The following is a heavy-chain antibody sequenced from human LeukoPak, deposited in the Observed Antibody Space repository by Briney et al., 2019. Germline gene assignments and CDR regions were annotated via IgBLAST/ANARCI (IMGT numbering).Heavy chain of an antibody. CDR1: GGSISSYY. Sequence: PSETLSLTCTVSGGSISSYYWSWIRQPPGKGLEWIGYIQNRGSTNYNPSLRSRVTLSVDTSKNQFSLKLTSVTAADTAVYYCARDRPGIAVAGDAFDIWGQGTMVTVSS. J-gene: IGHJ3*02. V-gene: IGHV4-59*01. CDR3: ARDRPGIAVAGDAFDI. D-gene: IGHD6-19*01. CDR2: IQNRGST.